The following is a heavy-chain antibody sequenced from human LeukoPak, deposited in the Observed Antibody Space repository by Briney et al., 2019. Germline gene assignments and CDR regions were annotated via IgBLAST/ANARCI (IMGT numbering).Heavy chain of an antibody. CDR3: ARRRTIGDYDY. CDR2: ISYDGSSA. J-gene: IGHJ4*02. D-gene: IGHD3-16*01. V-gene: IGHV3-74*01. CDR1: GFTFSNYW. Sequence: GGSLGLSCVASGFTFSNYWMHWVRQAPGKGLMWAARISYDGSSADHADSVKGRFTISRDNAKNTLYLQMNSLRVEDTGVYYCARRRTIGDYDYWGQGTLVTVSS.